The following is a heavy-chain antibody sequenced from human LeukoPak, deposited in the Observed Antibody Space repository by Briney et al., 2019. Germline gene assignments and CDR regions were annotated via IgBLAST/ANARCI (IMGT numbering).Heavy chain of an antibody. V-gene: IGHV3-7*01. J-gene: IGHJ4*02. CDR2: IKQDESEK. CDR1: GFTFSSYW. Sequence: PGGSLRLSCAASGFTFSSYWMTWVRQAPGKGLEWVANIKQDESEKYYVDSVKGRFTISRDNAKNSLYLQMNSLRAEDTAVYYCARGSYGSGSYYQNYWGQGTLVTVSS. CDR3: ARGSYGSGSYYQNY. D-gene: IGHD3-10*01.